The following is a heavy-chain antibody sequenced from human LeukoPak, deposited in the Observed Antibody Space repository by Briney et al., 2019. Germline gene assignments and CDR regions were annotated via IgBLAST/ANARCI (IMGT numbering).Heavy chain of an antibody. CDR2: IYTSGST. D-gene: IGHD6-13*01. V-gene: IGHV4-61*02. CDR1: GGSISSGGYY. CDR3: ARGRGAAADINWFDP. J-gene: IGHJ5*02. Sequence: KPSQTLSLTCTVSGGSISSGGYYWSWIRQPAGKGLEWIGRIYTSGSTNYNPSLKSRVTMSVDTSKNQFSLKLSSVTAADTAVYYCARGRGAAADINWFDPWGQGTLVTVSS.